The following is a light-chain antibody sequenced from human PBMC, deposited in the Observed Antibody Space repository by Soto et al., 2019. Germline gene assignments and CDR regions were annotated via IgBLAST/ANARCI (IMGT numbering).Light chain of an antibody. Sequence: EIVMTQSPATLSVSPGERATLSCRASQSVSINLAWYQQKPGQAPRLLIYAASARATGIPARFSGSGSGTDFTLTISRLEPEDFAVYYCQQYGNLLWTFGQGTKVDI. J-gene: IGKJ1*01. CDR1: QSVSIN. V-gene: IGKV3D-15*01. CDR3: QQYGNLLWT. CDR2: AAS.